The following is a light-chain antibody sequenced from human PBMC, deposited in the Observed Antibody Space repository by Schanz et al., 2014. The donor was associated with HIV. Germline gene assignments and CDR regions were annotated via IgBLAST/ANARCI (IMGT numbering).Light chain of an antibody. CDR1: SSNIGAGYD. Sequence: QSVLTQPPSVSGAPGQRVTISCTGSSSNIGAGYDVHWYKQLPETAPKLLMFGNNNRPSGVPDRYSGSKSDTSASLAITGLQAEDEADYYCQSYDSSLSVYVFGTGTKLTVL. CDR2: GNN. V-gene: IGLV1-40*01. CDR3: QSYDSSLSVYV. J-gene: IGLJ1*01.